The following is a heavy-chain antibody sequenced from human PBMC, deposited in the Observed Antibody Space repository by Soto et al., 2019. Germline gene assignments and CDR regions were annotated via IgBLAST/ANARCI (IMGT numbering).Heavy chain of an antibody. CDR3: ARGKWHDLDY. CDR1: GFTFSTYS. CDR2: ISSTSGTI. D-gene: IGHD5-12*01. V-gene: IGHV3-48*02. J-gene: IGHJ4*02. Sequence: EVLLVESGGDLVQPGGSLRLSCAASGFTFSTYSMNWVRQAPGKGLEWVSYISSTSGTIYYADSVKGRFTVSRDNAKNSLNLQMSSLRDEDTAVYYCARGKWHDLDYWGQGTLVTVSS.